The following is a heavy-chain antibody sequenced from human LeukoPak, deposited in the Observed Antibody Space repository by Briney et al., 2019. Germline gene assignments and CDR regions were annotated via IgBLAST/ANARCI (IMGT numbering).Heavy chain of an antibody. CDR2: IIPIFGTA. CDR1: GGTFSSYA. J-gene: IGHJ3*02. Sequence: SVKVSCKASGGTFSSYAISWVRQAPGQGLEWMGSIIPIFGTANYAQKFQGRVTITTDESTSTAYMELSSLRSEDTAVYYCARASYDFWSGYYIGNAFDIWGQGTMVTVSS. CDR3: ARASYDFWSGYYIGNAFDI. D-gene: IGHD3-3*01. V-gene: IGHV1-69*05.